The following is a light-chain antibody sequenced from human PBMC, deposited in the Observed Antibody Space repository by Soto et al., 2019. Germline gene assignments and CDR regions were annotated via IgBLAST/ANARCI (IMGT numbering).Light chain of an antibody. CDR1: QSISNY. CDR3: LQSFNTPLT. Sequence: EIRMTQSPSSLSASVGDRVTITCRASQSISNYLSWYQQKAGKAPKLLIFDTSTLQSGVPSRFSGSGSGTEFTLTISSLQPEDFATYYCLQSFNTPLTFGGGSTIEIK. V-gene: IGKV1-39*01. J-gene: IGKJ4*01. CDR2: DTS.